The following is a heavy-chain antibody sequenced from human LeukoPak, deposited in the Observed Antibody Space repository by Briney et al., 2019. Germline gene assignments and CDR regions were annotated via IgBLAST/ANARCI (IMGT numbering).Heavy chain of an antibody. D-gene: IGHD1-1*01. V-gene: IGHV3-48*01. CDR2: ISSSSSLI. Sequence: GGSLRLSCAASGFTFVSYNMNWVRQAPGKGLEGVAYISSSSSLIYYAGSVKGRFTVSRDSVKRSLYLQMNSPRAEDTAVYYCARDGNRDGDMDVWGKGTTVTVSS. J-gene: IGHJ6*03. CDR1: GFTFVSYN. CDR3: ARDGNRDGDMDV.